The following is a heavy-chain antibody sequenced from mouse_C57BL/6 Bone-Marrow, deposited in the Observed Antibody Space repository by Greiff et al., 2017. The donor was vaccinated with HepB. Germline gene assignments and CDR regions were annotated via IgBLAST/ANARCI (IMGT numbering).Heavy chain of an antibody. V-gene: IGHV1-64*01. D-gene: IGHD2-14*01. CDR1: GYTFTSYW. CDR3: ASRGVREGYAMDY. J-gene: IGHJ4*01. CDR2: IHPNSGST. Sequence: QVQLQQPGAELVKPGASVKLSCKASGYTFTSYWMHWVKQRPGQGLEWIGMIHPNSGSTNYNEKFKSKATLTVDKSSSTAYMQLSSLTSEDSAVYSCASRGVREGYAMDYWGQGTSVTVSS.